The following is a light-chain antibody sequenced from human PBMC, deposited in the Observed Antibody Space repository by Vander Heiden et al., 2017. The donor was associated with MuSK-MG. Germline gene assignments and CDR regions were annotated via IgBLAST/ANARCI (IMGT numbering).Light chain of an antibody. CDR1: QSVSSN. Sequence: EIVMTQSPATLSVSPGERATLSCRASQSVSSNLAWYQQKPGQAPRLLIYSASTRATGIPARFSGSGYRTEFTLTISSLQSEDFAVYYCQQYNNWPPYTFGQGTKLEIK. CDR3: QQYNNWPPYT. V-gene: IGKV3-15*01. J-gene: IGKJ2*01. CDR2: SAS.